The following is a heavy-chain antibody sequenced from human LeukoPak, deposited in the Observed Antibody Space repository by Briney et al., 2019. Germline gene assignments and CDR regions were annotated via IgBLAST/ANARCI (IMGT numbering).Heavy chain of an antibody. Sequence: GGSLRLSCAASGFTFSNYWLHWVRQAPGKGLVWVSRISSDGSSTSYADSVKGRFTISRDNAKNTLYLQMNSLRAEDTAVYYCARTAYSDYSLGFWGQGTLVTVSS. CDR3: ARTAYSDYSLGF. D-gene: IGHD5-12*01. V-gene: IGHV3-74*01. CDR2: ISSDGSST. CDR1: GFTFSNYW. J-gene: IGHJ4*02.